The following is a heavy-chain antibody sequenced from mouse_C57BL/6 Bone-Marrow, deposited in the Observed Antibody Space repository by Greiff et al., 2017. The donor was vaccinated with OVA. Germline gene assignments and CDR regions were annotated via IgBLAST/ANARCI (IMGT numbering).Heavy chain of an antibody. V-gene: IGHV5-17*01. J-gene: IGHJ2*01. CDR3: ARQYYYGSSLDY. Sequence: EVKLVESGGGLVKPGGSLKLSCAASGFTFSDYGMHWVRQAPETGLEWVAYISSGSSTIYYADPVKGRFTISRDNAKNTLFLQWTSLRSEDTAMYYCARQYYYGSSLDYWGQGTTLTVSS. CDR2: ISSGSSTI. D-gene: IGHD1-1*01. CDR1: GFTFSDYG.